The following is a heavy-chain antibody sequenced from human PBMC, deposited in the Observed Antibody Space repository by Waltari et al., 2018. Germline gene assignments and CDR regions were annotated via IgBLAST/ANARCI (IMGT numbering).Heavy chain of an antibody. CDR1: GYTFSNYD. CDR3: ARAVRYQLLSDF. J-gene: IGHJ4*02. CDR2: MNPNSGNL. Sequence: QVQLVQSGAEVKNPGASVKLSCKTSGYTFSNYDVSWVRQAPGRGLEWMGWMNPNSGNLGFAQGFQGRVMCTADTSTTTAYMELTNLRSDDTAIYFCARAVRYQLLSDFWGQGTRVTVSS. D-gene: IGHD2-2*01. V-gene: IGHV1-8*03.